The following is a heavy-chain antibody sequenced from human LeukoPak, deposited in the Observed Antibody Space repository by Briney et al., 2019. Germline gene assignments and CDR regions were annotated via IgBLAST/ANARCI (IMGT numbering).Heavy chain of an antibody. D-gene: IGHD3-9*01. V-gene: IGHV3-30*02. J-gene: IGHJ4*02. CDR1: GFTFSSYA. CDR3: AKGYYFDILSGYSSLDS. Sequence: GGSLRLSCAASGFTFSSYAMSWVRQAPGKGLEWVAFIRYDGFNKYYADSVKGRFIISRDDSKNTLYLQMNSLRAEDTAAYYCAKGYYFDILSGYSSLDSWGQGTLVTVSS. CDR2: IRYDGFNK.